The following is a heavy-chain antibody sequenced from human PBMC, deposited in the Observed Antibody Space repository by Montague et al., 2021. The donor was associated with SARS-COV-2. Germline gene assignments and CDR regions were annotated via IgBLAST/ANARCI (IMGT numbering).Heavy chain of an antibody. CDR2: ISSGSGAI. V-gene: IGHV3-48*04. CDR3: ARDQLIRGVPAFDM. CDR1: GFTFSTYS. J-gene: IGHJ3*02. D-gene: IGHD3-10*01. Sequence: SLRLSCAASGFTFSTYSMNWVRQIPGKGLEWLSYISSGSGAIFYADAVKGRFTVSRDNAKNSLFLQMNSLRAEDTAVYYCARDQLIRGVPAFDMWGQGTMVTVS.